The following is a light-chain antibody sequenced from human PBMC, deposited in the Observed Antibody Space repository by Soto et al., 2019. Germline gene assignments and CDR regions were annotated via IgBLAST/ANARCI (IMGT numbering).Light chain of an antibody. CDR3: QQLNSYPFT. J-gene: IGKJ4*01. CDR2: AAS. CDR1: QGISSY. V-gene: IGKV1-9*01. Sequence: DIQLTQSPSFLSASVGDRVTITCRASQGISSYLAWYQQKPGKAPKLLIYAASTLQSGVPSGFSGSGSGTEFTLTISSLQPEDFATYYCQQLNSYPFTFGGGTKVDIK.